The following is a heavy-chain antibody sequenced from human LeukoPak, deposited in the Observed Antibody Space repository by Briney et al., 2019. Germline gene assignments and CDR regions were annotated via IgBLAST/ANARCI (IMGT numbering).Heavy chain of an antibody. V-gene: IGHV1-46*01. D-gene: IGHD1-26*01. Sequence: ASVKVSCKASGYTFTSYYMHWVRQAPGQGLEWMGLINPTGDSTGYAQKFQGRVTMTRDMSTSTDYMELSSLRSEDTAIYYCARDNSVGDNAWWLDPWGQGTLVTVSS. CDR1: GYTFTSYY. J-gene: IGHJ5*02. CDR2: INPTGDST. CDR3: ARDNSVGDNAWWLDP.